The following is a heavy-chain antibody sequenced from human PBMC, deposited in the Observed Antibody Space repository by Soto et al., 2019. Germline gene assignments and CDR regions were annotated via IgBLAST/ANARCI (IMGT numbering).Heavy chain of an antibody. D-gene: IGHD5-18*01. CDR3: PRALYTAMVYWHFHL. V-gene: IGHV4-34*01. CDR1: GGSFSGYY. Sequence: QVQLQQWGAGLLKPSETLSLTCAVYGGSFSGYYWSWIRQPPGKGLEWIGEIKHSGSTNYNPSLKSRVTISVDTSKNQFSLKLSSVTAADTALHSRPRALYTAMVYWHFHLWGRGTLVTVSS. CDR2: IKHSGST. J-gene: IGHJ2*01.